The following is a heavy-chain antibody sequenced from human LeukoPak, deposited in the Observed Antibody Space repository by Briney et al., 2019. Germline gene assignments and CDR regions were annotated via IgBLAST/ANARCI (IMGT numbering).Heavy chain of an antibody. J-gene: IGHJ3*02. V-gene: IGHV3-23*01. CDR1: GFTFSSYV. CDR2: ISASGATT. CDR3: ARDHSDFWSGYYGPYDAFDI. Sequence: PGGSLRLSCAASGFTFSSYVMSWVRQTPGKGLEWVSYISASGATTYFADSVKGRFTISRDNSMNTLCLQMNSLRAEDTAVYYCARDHSDFWSGYYGPYDAFDIWGQGTMVTVSS. D-gene: IGHD3-3*01.